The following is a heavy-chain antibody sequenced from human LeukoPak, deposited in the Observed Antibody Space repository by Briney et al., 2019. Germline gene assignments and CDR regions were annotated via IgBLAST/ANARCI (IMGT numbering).Heavy chain of an antibody. Sequence: WGTLSLTCNVSGVSISSDLWRWIRQPPGKGLEWIGDIYYSGNTNNNPSLKSRVTISVDTSKNQLSLKLSSVTAADTAIYYCTRVITGRRLDRWGQGTLVTVSA. J-gene: IGHJ5*02. D-gene: IGHD6-6*01. CDR1: GVSISSDL. CDR3: TRVITGRRLDR. CDR2: IYYSGNT. V-gene: IGHV4-59*01.